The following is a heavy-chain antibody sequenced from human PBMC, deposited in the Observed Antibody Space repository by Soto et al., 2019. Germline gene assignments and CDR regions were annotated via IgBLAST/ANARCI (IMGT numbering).Heavy chain of an antibody. J-gene: IGHJ5*02. D-gene: IGHD2-2*01. Sequence: ASVKVSCKASGYTFTSYAMHWVRQAPGQRLEWMGWINAGNGNTKYSQKFQGRVTITRDTSASTAYMELSSLRSEDTAVYYCARGAVEVVVPAAVAGWFDLWGQGILVTVSS. V-gene: IGHV1-3*01. CDR2: INAGNGNT. CDR3: ARGAVEVVVPAAVAGWFDL. CDR1: GYTFTSYA.